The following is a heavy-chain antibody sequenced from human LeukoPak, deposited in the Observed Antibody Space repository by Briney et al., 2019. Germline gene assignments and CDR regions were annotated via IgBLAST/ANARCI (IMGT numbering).Heavy chain of an antibody. D-gene: IGHD1-1*01. CDR1: GFTFSNSW. CDR2: VKEDGSEK. J-gene: IGHJ4*02. Sequence: GGSLRLSCAASGFTFSNSWMTWVRQAPGKGLEWVANVKEDGSEKYYVDSVKGRFTISRDNAKNSLYLQMNSLRADDTAVYYCARMRYSDYWGQGTLVTVSS. CDR3: ARMRYSDY. V-gene: IGHV3-7*01.